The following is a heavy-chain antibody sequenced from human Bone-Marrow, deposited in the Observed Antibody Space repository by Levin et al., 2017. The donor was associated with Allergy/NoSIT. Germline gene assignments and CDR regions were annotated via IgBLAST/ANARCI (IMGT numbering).Heavy chain of an antibody. V-gene: IGHV3-30-3*01. CDR1: GFTFSSYA. Sequence: SCAASGFTFSSYAMHWVRQAPGKGLEWVAVISYDGSNKYYADSVKGRFTISRDNSKNTLYLQMNSLRAEDTAVYYCARVSSSWYGDYFDYWGQGTLVTVSS. CDR3: ARVSSSWYGDYFDY. J-gene: IGHJ4*02. CDR2: ISYDGSNK. D-gene: IGHD6-13*01.